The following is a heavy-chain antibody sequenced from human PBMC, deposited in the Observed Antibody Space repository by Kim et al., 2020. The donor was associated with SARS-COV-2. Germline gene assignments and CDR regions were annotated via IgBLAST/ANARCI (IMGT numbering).Heavy chain of an antibody. D-gene: IGHD6-19*01. CDR2: INIDGSTT. Sequence: GGSLRLSCAASRFTFSGYWMHWVRQAPGEGLVWVSDINIDGSTTDYADSVKGRFTISRDNAKSTLYLQMNSLRAEDTAVYHCVRGGSGWYGVDYWGQGTLVTVSS. V-gene: IGHV3-74*01. J-gene: IGHJ4*02. CDR3: VRGGSGWYGVDY. CDR1: RFTFSGYW.